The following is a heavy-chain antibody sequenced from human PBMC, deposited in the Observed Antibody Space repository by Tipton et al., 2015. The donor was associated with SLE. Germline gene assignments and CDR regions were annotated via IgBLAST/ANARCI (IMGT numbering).Heavy chain of an antibody. D-gene: IGHD5-24*01. CDR2: MNPNSGNT. J-gene: IGHJ4*02. CDR3: ATAPPQLGVDY. CDR1: GYTFTSFD. V-gene: IGHV1-8*01. Sequence: QLVQSGAEVKKPGASVKVSCKAAGYTFTSFDINWGRQATGQGLEWMGWMNPNSGNTAYAQKFQSTVTMTRDTSISTAYMELRSPSSEDKAAYYCATAPPQLGVDYWRQGTLVTASS.